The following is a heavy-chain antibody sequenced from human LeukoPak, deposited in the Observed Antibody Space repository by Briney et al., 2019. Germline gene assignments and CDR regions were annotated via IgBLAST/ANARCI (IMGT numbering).Heavy chain of an antibody. V-gene: IGHV3-30*03. J-gene: IGHJ4*02. CDR1: GFTFSSSV. D-gene: IGHD1-7*01. CDR2: ISYDGRDK. Sequence: GRSLRFSCAASGFTFSSSVMHWVRQAPGKRLEWVAAISYDGRDKYFADSVKGRFTISRDNSKNTVDLQVNGLRAEDTAVYYCARETGNYYFDFWGQGTLVTVSS. CDR3: ARETGNYYFDF.